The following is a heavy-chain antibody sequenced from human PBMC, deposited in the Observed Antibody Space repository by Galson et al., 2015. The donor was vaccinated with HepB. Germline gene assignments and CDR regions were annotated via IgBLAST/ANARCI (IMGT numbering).Heavy chain of an antibody. D-gene: IGHD3-22*01. J-gene: IGHJ4*02. Sequence: LRLSCAASGFTFSSYSMNWVRQAPGKGLEWIGEINHSGSTNYNPSLKSRVTISVDTSKNQFSLKLSSVTAADTAVYYCARREYYYDSSGYYLRMVYFGYWGQGTLVTVSS. V-gene: IGHV4-34*01. CDR3: ARREYYYDSSGYYLRMVYFGY. CDR2: INHSGST. CDR1: GFTFSSYS.